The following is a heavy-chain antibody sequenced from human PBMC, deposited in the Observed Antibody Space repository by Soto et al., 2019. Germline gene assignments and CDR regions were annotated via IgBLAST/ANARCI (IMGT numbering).Heavy chain of an antibody. CDR3: ATDYGDLNYYHYYLDV. V-gene: IGHV1-69*01. J-gene: IGHJ6*02. Sequence: QVQLVQSGAEVKKPGSSVKVSCKASGDSFNNFGISWVRQAPGPGLEWMGGIIPLFGTVKYAQKFQGRLTFTADDSTSTAYMELSSLRSEDTAIYYCATDYGDLNYYHYYLDVWGQGTPVTVSS. D-gene: IGHD4-17*01. CDR2: IIPLFGTV. CDR1: GDSFNNFG.